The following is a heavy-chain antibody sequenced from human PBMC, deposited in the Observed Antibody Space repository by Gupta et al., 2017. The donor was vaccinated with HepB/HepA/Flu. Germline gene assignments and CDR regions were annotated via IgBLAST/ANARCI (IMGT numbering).Heavy chain of an antibody. CDR3: AKDLHDLIVVVPAAIWDAFDI. J-gene: IGHJ3*02. CDR1: GFTLSSCV. D-gene: IGHD2-2*02. Sequence: QVQLVESGGGVVQRGRSLRLGCAAAGFTLSSCVIPWVRQAPGKGLAWVAVIAYDGSNKYYADSVKGRFTISRDNSKNTLYLQMNSLRAEDTAVYYCAKDLHDLIVVVPAAIWDAFDIWGQGTMVTVSS. V-gene: IGHV3-30*18. CDR2: IAYDGSNK.